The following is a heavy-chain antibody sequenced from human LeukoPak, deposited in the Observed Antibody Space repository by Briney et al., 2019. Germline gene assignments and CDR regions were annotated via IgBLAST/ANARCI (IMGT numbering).Heavy chain of an antibody. Sequence: SETLSLTCAVSGGSLSPHYCSWIRRPLGKGLEWIGEINNRGTTNYSPSLRGRATISVDTSKNQFSLRLTSVTAADTASYYCARVPLWWLTPFDFWGQGTLATVSS. J-gene: IGHJ4*02. CDR2: INNRGTT. CDR1: GGSLSPHY. CDR3: ARVPLWWLTPFDF. D-gene: IGHD5-12*01. V-gene: IGHV4-34*01.